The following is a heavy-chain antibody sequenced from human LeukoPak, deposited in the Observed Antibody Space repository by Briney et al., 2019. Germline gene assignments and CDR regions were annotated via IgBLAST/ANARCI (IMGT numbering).Heavy chain of an antibody. Sequence: PGGSLRLSCAASGFTFSSYAMSWVRQAPGKGLEWVSAISGSGGSTYYADSVKGRFTISRDNSKNTLYLQMNSLRAEDTAVYYCAKDHIVVVVAATEPYFDYWGQGTLVTVSS. CDR1: GFTFSSYA. J-gene: IGHJ4*02. CDR2: ISGSGGST. D-gene: IGHD2-15*01. V-gene: IGHV3-23*01. CDR3: AKDHIVVVVAATEPYFDY.